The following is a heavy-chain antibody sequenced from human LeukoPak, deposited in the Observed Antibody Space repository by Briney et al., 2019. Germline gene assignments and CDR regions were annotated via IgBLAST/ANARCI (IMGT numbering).Heavy chain of an antibody. Sequence: GGSLRLSCAASGFTFSTYGMNWVRQAPGKGLEWVSSISSSSYIYYADSVKGRFTISRDNAKNSLYLQMNSLRAEDTAVYYCAREDYYGSGSYWDWGQGTLVTVSS. CDR3: AREDYYGSGSYWD. J-gene: IGHJ4*02. CDR1: GFTFSTYG. CDR2: ISSSSYI. D-gene: IGHD3-10*01. V-gene: IGHV3-21*01.